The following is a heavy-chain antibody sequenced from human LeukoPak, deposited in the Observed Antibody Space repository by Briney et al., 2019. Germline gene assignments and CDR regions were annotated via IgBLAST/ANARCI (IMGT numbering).Heavy chain of an antibody. D-gene: IGHD1-26*01. CDR2: ISSSSSYI. J-gene: IGHJ4*02. CDR1: GFTFSSYS. V-gene: IGHV3-21*01. Sequence: GSLRLSCVASGFTFSSYSMNWVRQAPGKGLEWVSSISSSSSYIYYADSVKGRFTISRDNAKNSLYLQMNSPRAEDTAVYYCARESSGSYPDFDYWGQGTLVTVSS. CDR3: ARESSGSYPDFDY.